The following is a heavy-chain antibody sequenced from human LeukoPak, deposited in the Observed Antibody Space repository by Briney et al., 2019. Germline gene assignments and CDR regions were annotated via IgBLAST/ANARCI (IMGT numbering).Heavy chain of an antibody. CDR2: ISSSSTI. J-gene: IGHJ1*01. Sequence: GGPLRLSCAASGFTFSSYSMNWVRQAPGKGLEWVSYISSSSTIYYADSVKGRFTISRDNAKNSLYLQMNSLRAEDTAVYYCARMAAAGTGYFQHWGQGTLVTVSS. V-gene: IGHV3-48*04. CDR1: GFTFSSYS. D-gene: IGHD6-13*01. CDR3: ARMAAAGTGYFQH.